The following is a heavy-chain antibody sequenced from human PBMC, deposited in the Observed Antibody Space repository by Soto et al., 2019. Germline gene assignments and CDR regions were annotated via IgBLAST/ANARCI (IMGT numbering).Heavy chain of an antibody. CDR2: IYHSGST. CDR1: GVSFSGYY. CDR3: ARRYGSAIDY. D-gene: IGHD1-26*01. V-gene: IGHV4-59*08. Sequence: SETLSLTCAVYGVSFSGYYWTWIRQPPGTGLEWIGYIYHSGSTNYNPSLKSRVTISVDTSKNQFSLKLSSVTAADTAVYYCARRYGSAIDYWGQGTLVTVSS. J-gene: IGHJ4*02.